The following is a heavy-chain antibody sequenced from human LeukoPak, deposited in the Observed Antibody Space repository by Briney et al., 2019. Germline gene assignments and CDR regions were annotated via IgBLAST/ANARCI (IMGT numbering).Heavy chain of an antibody. V-gene: IGHV3-23*01. CDR1: GFTFSSYA. D-gene: IGHD3-22*01. J-gene: IGHJ6*02. CDR3: AKGPYYYDSSGYDGFYYHYGMDV. Sequence: GGSLRLSCAASGFTFSSYAMSWVRQAPGKGLEWVSAISGSGGSTYYADSVKGRFTISRDNSKNTLYLQMNSLRAEDTAVYYCAKGPYYYDSSGYDGFYYHYGMDVWGQGTTVTVSS. CDR2: ISGSGGST.